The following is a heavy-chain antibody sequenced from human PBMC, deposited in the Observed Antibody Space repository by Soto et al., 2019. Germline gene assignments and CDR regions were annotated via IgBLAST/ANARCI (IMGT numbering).Heavy chain of an antibody. CDR3: ARDRQYQLLPYYYYGMDV. CDR2: IYYSGST. CDR1: GGSISSGDYY. D-gene: IGHD2-2*01. J-gene: IGHJ6*02. Sequence: PSETLSLTCTVSGGSISSGDYYWSWIRQPPGKGLEWIGYIYYSGSTYYNPSLKSRVTISVDTSKNQFSLKLSSVTAADTAVYYCARDRQYQLLPYYYYGMDVWGQGTTVIVSS. V-gene: IGHV4-30-4*01.